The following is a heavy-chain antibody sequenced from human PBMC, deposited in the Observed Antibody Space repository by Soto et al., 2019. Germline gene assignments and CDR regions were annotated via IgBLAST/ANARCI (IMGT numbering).Heavy chain of an antibody. V-gene: IGHV4-59*01. CDR2: IFHSGTT. J-gene: IGHJ4*02. D-gene: IGHD6-6*01. Sequence: PSETLSLTCTVSGASISSSYWIWVRQPPGKGLEWIGYIFHSGTTNYNPSLKSRVTISVDTSKNQFSLNLSSLTTADTAVYFCARGGNRYSRTSSGVGGFDYWGQGTLVTVHS. CDR1: GASISSSY. CDR3: ARGGNRYSRTSSGVGGFDY.